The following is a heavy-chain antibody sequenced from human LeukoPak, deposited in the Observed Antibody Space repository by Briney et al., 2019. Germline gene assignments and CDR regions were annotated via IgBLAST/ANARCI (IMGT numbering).Heavy chain of an antibody. Sequence: SETLSLTCTVSGGSISSYYWSWIRQPPGKGLEWIGYIYYSGSTNYNPSLKSRVTISVDTSKNQFSLKLSSVTAADTAVYYCAREGLGFSSGWYGYYYMDVWGKGTTVTVSS. CDR3: AREGLGFSSGWYGYYYMDV. CDR2: IYYSGST. V-gene: IGHV4-59*12. J-gene: IGHJ6*03. CDR1: GGSISSYY. D-gene: IGHD6-19*01.